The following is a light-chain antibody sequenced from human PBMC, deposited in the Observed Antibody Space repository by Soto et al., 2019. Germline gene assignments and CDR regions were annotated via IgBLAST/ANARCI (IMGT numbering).Light chain of an antibody. J-gene: IGLJ1*01. CDR2: EVS. Sequence: QSALTQPASVSGSPGQSITISCTGSSSDVGRYNYVSWYQHHPGKAPKLMIYEVSNRPSGVSNRFSGSKSGNTASLTISGLQAEDEADYHCSSYTSSSTLYVFGTGTKPTVL. V-gene: IGLV2-14*01. CDR3: SSYTSSSTLYV. CDR1: SSDVGRYNY.